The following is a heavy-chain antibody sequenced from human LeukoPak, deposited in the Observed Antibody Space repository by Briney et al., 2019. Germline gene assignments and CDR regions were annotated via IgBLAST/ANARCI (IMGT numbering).Heavy chain of an antibody. CDR1: GYTISDYF. V-gene: IGHV1-69-2*01. Sequence: ASVKVSCNVSGYTISDYFMHWLQQAPGKGLEWMAFADPEDGEAVIAAKFQDRVTVTADRSTDTVYMELRGLTSADTAMYFCALRRRLERPPYTFDSWSQGTLVTVSS. D-gene: IGHD1-1*01. CDR2: ADPEDGEA. J-gene: IGHJ5*01. CDR3: ALRRRLERPPYTFDS.